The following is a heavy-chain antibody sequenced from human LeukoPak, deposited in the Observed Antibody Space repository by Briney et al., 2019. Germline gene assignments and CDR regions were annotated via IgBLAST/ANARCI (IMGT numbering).Heavy chain of an antibody. D-gene: IGHD2-15*01. CDR3: VRGGPSTWS. Sequence: PGGSLRLSCAASGFTFKLYWMPWVRQVPGKGPVWVARINDDGSDTVYADSVKGRFTISRDDAKNMLFLQMNSLRGEDTAVYHCVRGGPSTWSWGQGTLVTVSS. V-gene: IGHV3-74*01. J-gene: IGHJ5*02. CDR2: INDDGSDT. CDR1: GFTFKLYW.